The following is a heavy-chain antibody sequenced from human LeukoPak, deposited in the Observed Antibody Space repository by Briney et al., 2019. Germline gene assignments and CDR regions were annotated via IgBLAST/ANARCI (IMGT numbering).Heavy chain of an antibody. V-gene: IGHV4-61*08. CDR2: FSYSGST. Sequence: PSETLSLTCTVSGGSISSGDYYWSWIRQPPGKGLEWIGYFSYSGSTNYNPSLKSRVTISVDTSKNQFSLKLSSVTAADTAVYYCARSDYYGSGRGSFDVWGQGTTVTVSS. J-gene: IGHJ6*02. CDR1: GGSISSGDYY. D-gene: IGHD3-10*01. CDR3: ARSDYYGSGRGSFDV.